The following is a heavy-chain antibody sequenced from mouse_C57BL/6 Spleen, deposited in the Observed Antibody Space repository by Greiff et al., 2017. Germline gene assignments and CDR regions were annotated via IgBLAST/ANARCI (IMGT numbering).Heavy chain of an antibody. J-gene: IGHJ4*01. V-gene: IGHV1-54*01. CDR3: ARGDYGSSGYYAMDY. CDR2: INPGSGGT. CDR1: GYAFTNYL. Sequence: QVPLKESGAELVRPGTSVKVSCKASGYAFTNYLIEWVKHRPGPGLERVGVINPGSGGTNYNEKFKGKATLTADKSSSTAYMQLSSLTSEDSAVYCCARGDYGSSGYYAMDYWGQGTSVTVSS. D-gene: IGHD1-1*01.